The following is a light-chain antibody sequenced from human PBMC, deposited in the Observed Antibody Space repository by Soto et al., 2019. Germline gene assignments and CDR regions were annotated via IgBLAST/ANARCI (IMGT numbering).Light chain of an antibody. CDR3: QHYCGSPT. V-gene: IGKV3-20*01. CDR2: GAS. CDR1: QSISTNY. J-gene: IGKJ2*01. Sequence: EIVLTQSPGTLSLSPGERATLSCRASQSISTNYLAWYQQKLGQAPRLIIYGASSRLTGIPDRCSGSGSGAYFTLTISRLETEDFAVDYCQHYCGSPTFGQGTKLEIK.